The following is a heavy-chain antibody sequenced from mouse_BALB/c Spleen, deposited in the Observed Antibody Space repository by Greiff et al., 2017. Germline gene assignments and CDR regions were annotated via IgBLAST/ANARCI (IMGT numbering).Heavy chain of an antibody. CDR3: AKAIYDGYCLYYYAMDY. J-gene: IGHJ4*01. D-gene: IGHD2-3*01. CDR2: IWGGGST. CDR1: GFSLTDYG. V-gene: IGHV2-6-5*01. Sequence: QVQLQQSGPGLVAPSQSLSITCTVSGFSLTDYGVSWIRQPPGKGLEWLGVIWGGGSTYYNSALKSRLSISKDNSKSQVFLKMNSLQTDDTAMYYCAKAIYDGYCLYYYAMDYWGQGTSVTVSS.